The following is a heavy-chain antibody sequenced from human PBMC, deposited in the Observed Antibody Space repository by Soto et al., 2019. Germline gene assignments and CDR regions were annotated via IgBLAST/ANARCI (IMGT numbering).Heavy chain of an antibody. J-gene: IGHJ4*02. V-gene: IGHV4-30-4*01. D-gene: IGHD6-13*01. CDR3: TRDWVYSRTRFDY. CDR1: GGSISSGDYY. Sequence: QVQLQESGPGLVKPSQTLSLTCTVSGGSISSGDYYWTWIRQPPGRGLEWIGYIYYTGSTSYNPSLKLRVTISVDTSKTQFSLKLSSVTPADTAVYSCTRDWVYSRTRFDYWGQGTLVSVSS. CDR2: IYYTGST.